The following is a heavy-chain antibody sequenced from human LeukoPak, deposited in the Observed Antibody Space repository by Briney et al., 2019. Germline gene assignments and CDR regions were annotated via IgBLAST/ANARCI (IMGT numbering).Heavy chain of an antibody. CDR2: IYYSGST. J-gene: IGHJ4*02. V-gene: IGHV4-59*01. CDR1: GGSISSYY. CDR3: AREGYYGSGSYFRPLDY. Sequence: SETLSLTCTVSGGSISSYYWSWVRQPPGKGLEWIGYIYYSGSTNYNPSLKSRVTISVDTSKNQFSLKLSSVTAADTAVYYCAREGYYGSGSYFRPLDYWGQGTLVTVSS. D-gene: IGHD3-10*01.